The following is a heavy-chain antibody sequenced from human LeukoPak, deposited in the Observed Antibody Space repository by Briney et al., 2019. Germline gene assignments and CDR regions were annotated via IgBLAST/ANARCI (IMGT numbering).Heavy chain of an antibody. J-gene: IGHJ6*03. CDR3: ARCGGSCYYYYYMDV. V-gene: IGHV3-74*01. CDR2: INSDGSST. D-gene: IGHD2-15*01. CDR1: GFTFSSYW. Sequence: GGSLRLSCAASGFTFSSYWMHWVRQAPGKGLVWVSRINSDGSSTSYADSVKGRFTISRDNAKNTLYLQMNSLRAEDTAVYYCARCGGSCYYYYYMDVWGKGTTVTISS.